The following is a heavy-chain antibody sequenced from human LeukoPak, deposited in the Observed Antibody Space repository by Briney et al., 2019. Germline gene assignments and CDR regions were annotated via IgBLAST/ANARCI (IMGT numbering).Heavy chain of an antibody. Sequence: GGSLRLSCAASGFTFSGSALHWVRQASGKGLEWVGRIRSTANGYATAYAASVKGKFTISRDDSKNTAYLQMNSLKTEDTAVYYCTSDPPYYYGSGSPINWGQGTLVTVSS. CDR1: GFTFSGSA. D-gene: IGHD3-10*01. J-gene: IGHJ4*02. CDR3: TSDPPYYYGSGSPIN. CDR2: IRSTANGYAT. V-gene: IGHV3-73*01.